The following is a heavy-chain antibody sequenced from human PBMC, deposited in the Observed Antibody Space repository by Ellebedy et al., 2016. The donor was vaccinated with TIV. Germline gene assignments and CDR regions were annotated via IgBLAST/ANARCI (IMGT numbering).Heavy chain of an antibody. CDR2: INHSGST. CDR1: GGSFSDYY. Sequence: SETLSLTCAVYGGSFSDYYWSWIRQPPGKGLEWIGEINHSGSTNYNPSLKSRVTISVDTSKNQFSLKLSSVTAADTAVFYCARRVTTTIRANWYFELWGRGTLVTVSS. J-gene: IGHJ2*01. CDR3: ARRVTTTIRANWYFEL. V-gene: IGHV4-34*01. D-gene: IGHD4-17*01.